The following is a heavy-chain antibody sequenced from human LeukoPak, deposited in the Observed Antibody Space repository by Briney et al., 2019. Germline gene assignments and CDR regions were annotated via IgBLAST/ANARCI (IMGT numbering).Heavy chain of an antibody. CDR3: AREVVRFDY. D-gene: IGHD6-6*01. Sequence: ASVKVSCKASGYTFTTYAINWVRQAPGQGLEWMGWINTDTGNSTYAQGFTGRFVFSLDTSVTTAYLQISSLKAEDTAVYYCAREVVRFDYWGQGTLVAVSS. J-gene: IGHJ4*02. CDR1: GYTFTTYA. V-gene: IGHV7-4-1*02. CDR2: INTDTGNS.